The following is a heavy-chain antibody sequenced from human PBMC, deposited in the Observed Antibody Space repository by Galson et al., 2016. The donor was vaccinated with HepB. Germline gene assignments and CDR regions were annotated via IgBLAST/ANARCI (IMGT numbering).Heavy chain of an antibody. D-gene: IGHD3-22*01. Sequence: SLRLSCAASGFTFSGYSIHWVRQAPGKGLEWVAVISTDGNTQWYADSVKGRFTVSRDNSKNTLDLQMNTLRAEDTAVFYCAREEGVHYDNSHYHGYLDYWAQGSLVTVSS. J-gene: IGHJ4*02. CDR1: GFTFSGYS. V-gene: IGHV3-30-3*01. CDR3: AREEGVHYDNSHYHGYLDY. CDR2: ISTDGNTQ.